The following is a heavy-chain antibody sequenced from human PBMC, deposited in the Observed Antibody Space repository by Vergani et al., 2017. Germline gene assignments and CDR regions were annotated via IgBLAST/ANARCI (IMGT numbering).Heavy chain of an antibody. J-gene: IGHJ6*03. V-gene: IGHV5-51*06. CDR2: IYPGYSDT. D-gene: IGHD3-16*02. Sequence: EVQLVPSGAEVKTPGASLKISCKGSGYSFTSYWIGWVRQMPGKGLEWMGIIYPGYSDTRYSPSFQGQVTISADKSIRTAYLQWSSLKASDTAMYYCARHGSLDYIWGSNRPYYYYYMDVWGKGTTVTVSS. CDR3: ARHGSLDYIWGSNRPYYYYYMDV. CDR1: GYSFTSYW.